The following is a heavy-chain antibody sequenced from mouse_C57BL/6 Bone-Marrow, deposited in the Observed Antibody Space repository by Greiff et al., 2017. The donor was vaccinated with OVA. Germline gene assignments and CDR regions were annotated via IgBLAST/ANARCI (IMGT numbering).Heavy chain of an antibody. CDR3: ARGQLRGYFDY. J-gene: IGHJ2*01. Sequence: EVKLVESGGGLVQSGRSLRLSCATSGFTFSDFYMEWVRQAPGKGLEWIAASRNKANDYTTEYSASVKGRFIVSRDTSQSILYLQMNALRAEDTAIYYCARGQLRGYFDYWGQGTTLTVSS. V-gene: IGHV7-1*01. CDR1: GFTFSDFY. CDR2: SRNKANDYTT. D-gene: IGHD1-1*01.